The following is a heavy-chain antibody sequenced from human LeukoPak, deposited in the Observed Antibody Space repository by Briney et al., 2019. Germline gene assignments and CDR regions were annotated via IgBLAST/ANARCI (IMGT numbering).Heavy chain of an antibody. CDR2: IYYSGSS. J-gene: IGHJ4*02. Sequence: NTSETLSLTCSVFGGSISSSSYYWGWIRQPPGKGLGWIGSIYYSGSSYYNPSLKSRVTISVETSKNQFSLKPNSVTAADTAVYYCARRDCTSTTCYAGSYYFDYRDAGNLVTVSS. V-gene: IGHV4-39*01. CDR1: GGSISSSSYY. D-gene: IGHD2-2*01. CDR3: ARRDCTSTTCYAGSYYFDY.